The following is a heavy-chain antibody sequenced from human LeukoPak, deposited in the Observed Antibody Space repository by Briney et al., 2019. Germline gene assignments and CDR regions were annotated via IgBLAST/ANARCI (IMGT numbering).Heavy chain of an antibody. J-gene: IGHJ1*01. D-gene: IGHD2-21*01. CDR3: ATGGDFFYSH. Sequence: GSLRLSCAASGFRFNSYGVHWVRQAPGTGLEWVAVAYGDGNSKYYADSVKGRFTISKDISENILYLQMSSLRVEDTAKYFCATGGDFFYSHWGQGTLVTVSS. V-gene: IGHV3-33*01. CDR2: AYGDGNSK. CDR1: GFRFNSYG.